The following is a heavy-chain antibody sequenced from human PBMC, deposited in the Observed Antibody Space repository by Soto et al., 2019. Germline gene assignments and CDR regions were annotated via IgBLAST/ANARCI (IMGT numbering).Heavy chain of an antibody. D-gene: IGHD3-10*01. Sequence: ASVKVSCKASGYSFTSYGISWVRQAPGQGPEWMGWISGHNGNTNHPQSLQGRVTITADESTSTAYMELSSLRSEDTAVSYCAGNYYGSWIYPGDYWCQGTLVTVSS. CDR3: AGNYYGSWIYPGDY. J-gene: IGHJ4*02. CDR1: GYSFTSYG. V-gene: IGHV1-18*04. CDR2: ISGHNGNT.